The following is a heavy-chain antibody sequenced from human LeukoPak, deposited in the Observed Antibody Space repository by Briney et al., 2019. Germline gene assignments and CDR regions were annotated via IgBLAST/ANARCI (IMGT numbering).Heavy chain of an antibody. J-gene: IGHJ4*02. CDR3: ARGVYIGGYDRGYYFDY. D-gene: IGHD5-12*01. CDR1: GYTFTGYY. V-gene: IGHV1-2*04. Sequence: ASVKVSCKASGYTFTGYYMHWVRQAPGQGLEWMGWINPNSGGTNYAQKFQGWVTMTRDTSSSTAYMELSRLRSDDTAVYYCARGVYIGGYDRGYYFDYWGQGTLVTVSS. CDR2: INPNSGGT.